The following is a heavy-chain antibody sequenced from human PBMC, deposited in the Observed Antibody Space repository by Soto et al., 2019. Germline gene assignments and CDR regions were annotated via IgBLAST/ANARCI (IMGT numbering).Heavy chain of an antibody. D-gene: IGHD2-15*01. V-gene: IGHV1-18*01. Sequence: ASVKVSCKASGYTFTSYGISWVRQAPGQGLEWMGWISAYNGNTNYAQKLQGRVTMTTDTSTSTAYMELRSLRSDDTAVYYCARDLLLEGSHNWFDPWGQGTLVTVSS. J-gene: IGHJ5*02. CDR1: GYTFTSYG. CDR2: ISAYNGNT. CDR3: ARDLLLEGSHNWFDP.